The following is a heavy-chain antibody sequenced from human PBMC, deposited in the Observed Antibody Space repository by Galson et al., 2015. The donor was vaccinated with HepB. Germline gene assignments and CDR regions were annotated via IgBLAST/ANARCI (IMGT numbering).Heavy chain of an antibody. CDR1: GFTFGDYA. CDR3: TREGLYSSLVPPAYNWFDP. D-gene: IGHD6-19*01. V-gene: IGHV3-49*03. Sequence: SLRLSCAASGFTFGDYAMSWFRQAPGKGLEWVGFIRSKAYGGTTEYAASVKGRFTISRDDSKSIAYLQMNSLKTEDTAVYYCTREGLYSSLVPPAYNWFDPWGQGTLVTVSS. J-gene: IGHJ5*02. CDR2: IRSKAYGGTT.